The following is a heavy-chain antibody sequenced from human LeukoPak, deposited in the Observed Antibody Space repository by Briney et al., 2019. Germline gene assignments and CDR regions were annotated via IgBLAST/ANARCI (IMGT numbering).Heavy chain of an antibody. Sequence: ASVKVSCKASGYTFTSYGISWVRQAPGQGLEWMGWISAYNGNTNYAQKLQGRVTMTTDTSTSTAYMELRSLRSDDTAVYYCARDPTAFTTYGGGYFDYWGQGTLVTVSS. V-gene: IGHV1-18*01. CDR1: GYTFTSYG. D-gene: IGHD4-23*01. CDR3: ARDPTAFTTYGGGYFDY. J-gene: IGHJ4*02. CDR2: ISAYNGNT.